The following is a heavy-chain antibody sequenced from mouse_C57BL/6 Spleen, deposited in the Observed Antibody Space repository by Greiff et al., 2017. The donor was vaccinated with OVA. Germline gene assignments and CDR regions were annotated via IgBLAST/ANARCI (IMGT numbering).Heavy chain of an antibody. V-gene: IGHV5-6*01. CDR3: ARHEGLRLYYFDY. J-gene: IGHJ2*01. CDR1: GFTFSSYG. Sequence: EVKVVESGGDLVKPGGSLKLSCAASGFTFSSYGMSWVRQTPDKRLEWVATISSGGSYTYYPDSVKGRFTISRDNAKNTLYLQMSSLKSEDTAMYYCARHEGLRLYYFDYWGQGTTLTVSS. CDR2: ISSGGSYT. D-gene: IGHD2-4*01.